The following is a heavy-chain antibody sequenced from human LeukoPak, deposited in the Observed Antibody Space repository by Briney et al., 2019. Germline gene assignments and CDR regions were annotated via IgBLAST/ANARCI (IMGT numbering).Heavy chain of an antibody. CDR1: GYTFTSSD. Sequence: ASVKVSCKASGYTFTSSDINWVRQATGQGLEWMGWMNPNSGNTGYAQKFQGRVTMTRNTSISTAYMELSSLRPEDTAVYYCARTPTKVAAAGTSWFDPWGQGTLVTVSS. J-gene: IGHJ5*02. CDR2: MNPNSGNT. CDR3: ARTPTKVAAAGTSWFDP. D-gene: IGHD6-13*01. V-gene: IGHV1-8*01.